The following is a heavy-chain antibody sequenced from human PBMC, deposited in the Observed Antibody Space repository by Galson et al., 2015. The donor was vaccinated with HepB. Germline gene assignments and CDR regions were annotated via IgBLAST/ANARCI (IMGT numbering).Heavy chain of an antibody. Sequence: SLRLSCAASGFTFSNAWMSWVRQAPGKGLEWVGRIKSKTDGGTTDYAAPVKGRFTISRDDSKNTLYLQMNSLKTEDTAVYYCTHKSALLWFGAEDYWGQGTLVTVSS. D-gene: IGHD3-10*01. CDR3: THKSALLWFGAEDY. CDR1: GFTFSNAW. V-gene: IGHV3-15*01. J-gene: IGHJ4*02. CDR2: IKSKTDGGTT.